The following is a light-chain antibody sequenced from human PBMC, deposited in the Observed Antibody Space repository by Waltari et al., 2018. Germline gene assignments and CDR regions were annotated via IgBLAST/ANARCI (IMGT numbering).Light chain of an antibody. CDR1: SSDVRRYVL. V-gene: IGLV2-23*02. J-gene: IGLJ2*01. CDR3: CSYAGSSVFKVL. CDR2: EVN. Sequence: QSALTQPASVSGSPGQSITISCTGTSSDVRRYVLVSWYQQHPGKAPKLMIYEVNKRPSGVSDRFSGSKSGSTAFLTISGLQAEDEAHYYCCSYAGSSVFKVLFGGGTKLTVL.